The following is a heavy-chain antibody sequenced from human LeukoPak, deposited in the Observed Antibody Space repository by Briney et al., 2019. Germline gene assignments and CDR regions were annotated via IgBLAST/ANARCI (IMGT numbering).Heavy chain of an antibody. D-gene: IGHD2-15*01. Sequence: GGSLRLSCAASGFTFSSYAMSWVRQAPGKGLEWVSAISGSGAGTYYVDSVKGRFSISRDNSKNTLYLQMNSLRVEDTALYYCAKDLGAGGGSCFNYWGQGTLVTVSS. CDR1: GFTFSSYA. J-gene: IGHJ4*02. V-gene: IGHV3-23*01. CDR3: AKDLGAGGGSCFNY. CDR2: ISGSGAGT.